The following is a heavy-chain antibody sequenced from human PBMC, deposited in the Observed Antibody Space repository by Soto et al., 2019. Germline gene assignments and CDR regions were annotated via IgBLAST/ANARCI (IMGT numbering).Heavy chain of an antibody. D-gene: IGHD3-3*01. Sequence: QVQLVQSGVEVQKPGASVNVSCTASGYSFTNYGITWVRQAPGQGLEWLGWISGYNGNTNSAQKFQGRVTMTTDTSTSTAYMDLRSLRYDDTAVYYCARGGRFAVADTDYWGQGTLLTVSS. CDR1: GYSFTNYG. V-gene: IGHV1-18*01. CDR3: ARGGRFAVADTDY. J-gene: IGHJ4*02. CDR2: ISGYNGNT.